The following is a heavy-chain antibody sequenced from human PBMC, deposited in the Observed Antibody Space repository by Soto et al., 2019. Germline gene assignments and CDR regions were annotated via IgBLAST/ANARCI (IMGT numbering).Heavy chain of an antibody. CDR1: GFTFSSYD. V-gene: IGHV3-23*01. CDR3: AKDPMVVLDHFFDS. Sequence: GGSLRLSCAASGFTFSSYDMSWVRQAPVKGLEWVSAINAGGGSTYYADSVKGRFTISRDNSKNTLYLQMNSLSPEDTAVYYCAKDPMVVLDHFFDSWGPGTLVTVSS. D-gene: IGHD2-15*01. CDR2: INAGGGST. J-gene: IGHJ4*02.